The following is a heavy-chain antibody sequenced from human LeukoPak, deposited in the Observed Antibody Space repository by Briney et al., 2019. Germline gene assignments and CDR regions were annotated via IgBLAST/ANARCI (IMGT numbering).Heavy chain of an antibody. Sequence: GGALRLSCAAPGFTLRRYGVHRVRQAPGKVQERVAVIWYDGSNKYYTDSVKGRFTIPRHHSRNHLYRQTNSLIHDPTAVYYCASTSGWYEPIDYWGQGTLVTVSS. CDR3: ASTSGWYEPIDY. CDR1: GFTLRRYG. V-gene: IGHV3-33*01. CDR2: IWYDGSNK. D-gene: IGHD6-19*01. J-gene: IGHJ4*02.